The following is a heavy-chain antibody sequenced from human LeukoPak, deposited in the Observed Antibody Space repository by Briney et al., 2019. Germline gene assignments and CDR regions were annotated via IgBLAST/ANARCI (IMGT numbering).Heavy chain of an antibody. CDR3: AKDGNWARFED. J-gene: IGHJ4*02. D-gene: IGHD7-27*01. V-gene: IGHV3-23*01. CDR2: ISVSGNT. CDR1: GFTLSSYA. Sequence: GESLRLSCVASGFTLSSYAMSWVRQGPGKGLEWVSAISVSGNTYHADSVKGRFTISRDSSKNTLYLQMNSLRAGDAAVYYCAKDGNWARFEDWGQGTLVTVSS.